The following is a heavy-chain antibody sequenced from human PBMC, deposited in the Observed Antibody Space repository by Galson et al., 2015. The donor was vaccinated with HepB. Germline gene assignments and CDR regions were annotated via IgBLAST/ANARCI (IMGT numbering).Heavy chain of an antibody. Sequence: QSGAEVKKPGESLRISCKGSGYSFTSYWISWVRQMPGKGLEWMGRIDPSDSYTNYSPSFEGHVTISADKSISTAYLQWSSLKASDTAMYYCASSSISMVRGVKSYYYGMDVWGQGTTVTVSS. CDR3: ASSSISMVRGVKSYYYGMDV. J-gene: IGHJ6*02. V-gene: IGHV5-10-1*01. CDR2: IDPSDSYT. D-gene: IGHD3-10*01. CDR1: GYSFTSYW.